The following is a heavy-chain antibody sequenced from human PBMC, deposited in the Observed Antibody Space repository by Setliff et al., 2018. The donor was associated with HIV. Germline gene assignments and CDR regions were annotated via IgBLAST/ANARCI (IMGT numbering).Heavy chain of an antibody. D-gene: IGHD3-16*01. J-gene: IGHJ6*03. CDR3: ARGPWGSMIGGINHYYYYMDV. V-gene: IGHV4-59*01. CDR2: IYYSGNT. CDR1: GGSITGYY. Sequence: PSETLSLTCTVSGGSITGYYWSWIRQPPGKGLEWIGWIYYSGNTRYNPSLKSRVTISLDTSKNRFSLQLTSVTAADTAVYYCARGPWGSMIGGINHYYYYMDVWGKGTTVTVSS.